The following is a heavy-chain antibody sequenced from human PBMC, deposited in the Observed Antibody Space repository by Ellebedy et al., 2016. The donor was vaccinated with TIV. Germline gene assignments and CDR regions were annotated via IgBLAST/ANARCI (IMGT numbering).Heavy chain of an antibody. J-gene: IGHJ4*02. Sequence: AASVKVSCKASGYPFAGHYMHWVRQAPGQGLEWMGWINPNSGVTNYAQKFQGRVTMTRDTSITTVYMQLSSLTSDDKAVYYCARRAVATSNVGYWGQGTLVTVSS. CDR3: ARRAVATSNVGY. CDR1: GYPFAGHY. CDR2: INPNSGVT. D-gene: IGHD5-12*01. V-gene: IGHV1-2*02.